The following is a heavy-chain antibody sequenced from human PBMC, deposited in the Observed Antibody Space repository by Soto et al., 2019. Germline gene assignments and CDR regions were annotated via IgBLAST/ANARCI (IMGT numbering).Heavy chain of an antibody. CDR2: ISGSGGST. Sequence: EVQLLESGGGLVQPGGSLRLSCAASGFTFSSYAMSWVRQAPGKGLEWVSAISGSGGSTYYEDSVKGRFTISRDNSKNTQYLQTNSLRAEDTAVYSCATAAISSWYWLAGDWGQGTLVTVSS. J-gene: IGHJ4*02. CDR1: GFTFSSYA. CDR3: ATAAISSWYWLAGD. V-gene: IGHV3-23*01. D-gene: IGHD6-13*01.